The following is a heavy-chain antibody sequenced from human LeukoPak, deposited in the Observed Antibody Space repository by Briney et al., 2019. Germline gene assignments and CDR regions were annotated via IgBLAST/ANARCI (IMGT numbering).Heavy chain of an antibody. Sequence: SETLSLTCTVSGGSISSGGYSWSWIRQPPGKGLEWIGYIYYSGSTYYNPSLKSRVTISVDTSKNQFSLKLSSVTAADTAVYYCARETYYYGSGYFDYWGQGTPVTVSS. CDR2: IYYSGST. J-gene: IGHJ4*02. V-gene: IGHV4-30-4*07. D-gene: IGHD3-10*01. CDR3: ARETYYYGSGYFDY. CDR1: GGSISSGGYS.